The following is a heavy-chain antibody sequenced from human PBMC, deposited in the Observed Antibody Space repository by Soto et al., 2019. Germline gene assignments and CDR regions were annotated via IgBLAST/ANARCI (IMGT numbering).Heavy chain of an antibody. CDR2: ISAYNGNT. CDR3: ARDFGSGTPFDY. CDR1: GGTFSIYT. Sequence: ASVKVSCKASGGTFSIYTISWVRQAPGQGLEWMGWISAYNGNTDYTQNLRGRITMTTDTSTSTAYMELRSLTSDDTAVYFCARDFGSGTPFDYWGQGTLVTVSS. J-gene: IGHJ4*02. V-gene: IGHV1-18*01. D-gene: IGHD3-10*01.